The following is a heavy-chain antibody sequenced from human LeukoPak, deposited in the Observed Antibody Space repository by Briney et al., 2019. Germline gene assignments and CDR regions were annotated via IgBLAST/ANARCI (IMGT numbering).Heavy chain of an antibody. CDR1: GGSFSGYY. CDR3: ARAYYGAGTYYSSY. CDR2: INHSGST. D-gene: IGHD3-10*01. V-gene: IGHV4-34*01. Sequence: SETLSLTCAVYGGSFSGYYWTWIRQPPGKGLEWMGEINHSGSTNYNPSLKGRVTISVDTSKNQFSLKLRSVTAADTAVYYCARAYYGAGTYYSSYWGQGTLVTVSS. J-gene: IGHJ4*02.